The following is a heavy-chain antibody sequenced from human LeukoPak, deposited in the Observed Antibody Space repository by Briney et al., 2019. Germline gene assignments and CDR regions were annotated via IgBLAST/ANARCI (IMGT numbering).Heavy chain of an antibody. J-gene: IGHJ4*02. CDR2: ISGSGGGT. CDR3: EKSGGSSGWLY. D-gene: IGHD6-19*01. Sequence: PGGSLRLSCAASGFTFSSSAMSWVRQAAGKGLEWLSGISGSGGGTYYADSMKGRFTIARDDSKNTLYLQMHSLRAEDTAVYYCEKSGGSSGWLYWGQGTLVTVSS. V-gene: IGHV3-23*01. CDR1: GFTFSSSA.